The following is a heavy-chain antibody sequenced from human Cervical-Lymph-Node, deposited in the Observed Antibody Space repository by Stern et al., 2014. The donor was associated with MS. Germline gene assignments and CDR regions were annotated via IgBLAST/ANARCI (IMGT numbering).Heavy chain of an antibody. CDR1: GYTFTSYW. CDR3: ARQRYFDY. Sequence: VQLMQSGPEVKRPGESLKISCQASGYTFTSYWIGWVRQMPGKGLEWIAIIFPGGYDIRSSPSFQGQVTISADKSSSTAYLQWNNLKASDTAIYYCARQRYFDYWGQGTLVTVSS. J-gene: IGHJ4*02. V-gene: IGHV5-51*01. CDR2: IFPGGYDI.